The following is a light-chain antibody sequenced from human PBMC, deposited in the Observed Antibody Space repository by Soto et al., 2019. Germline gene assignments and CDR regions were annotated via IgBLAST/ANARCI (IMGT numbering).Light chain of an antibody. CDR2: DAS. V-gene: IGKV1-33*01. Sequence: DIQTTQSPSSLSASVGDRVTITCQASQDISNYLNWYQQKPGKAPKLLIYDASNLETGVPSRFSGSGSGTDFTFTISSLQPEDIATYYCQQYDNLPGVTFGQGTRLEIK. CDR1: QDISNY. CDR3: QQYDNLPGVT. J-gene: IGKJ5*01.